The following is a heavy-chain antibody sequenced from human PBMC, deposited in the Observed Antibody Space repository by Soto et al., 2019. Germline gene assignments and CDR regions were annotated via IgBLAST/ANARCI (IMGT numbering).Heavy chain of an antibody. CDR3: ASSIN. V-gene: IGHV3-33*01. CDR2: IWYDGSNK. J-gene: IGHJ4*02. CDR1: GFPFSSYG. Sequence: GGSLRLSCAASGFPFSSYGMHWVRQAPGKGLDWVAVIWYDGSNKDYADSVKGRFTISRDNSKNTLYLQMNNLRADGTAVYYCASSINWGQGTLVTVSS.